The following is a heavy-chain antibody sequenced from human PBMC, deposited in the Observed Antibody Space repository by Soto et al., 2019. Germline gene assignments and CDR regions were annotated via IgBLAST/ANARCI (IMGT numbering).Heavy chain of an antibody. CDR1: GGTFSSYA. J-gene: IGHJ4*02. CDR2: IIPIFGTA. V-gene: IGHV1-69*13. Sequence: SVKVSCKASGGTFSSYAISWVRQAPGQGLEWMGGIIPIFGTANYAQKFQGRVTITADESTSTAYMELSSLRSEDTAVYYCARAAHKTRYYDSSGLYWGQGTLVTVSS. CDR3: ARAAHKTRYYDSSGLY. D-gene: IGHD3-22*01.